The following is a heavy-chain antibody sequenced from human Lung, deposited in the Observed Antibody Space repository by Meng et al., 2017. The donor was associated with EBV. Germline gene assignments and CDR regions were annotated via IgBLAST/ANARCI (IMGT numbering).Heavy chain of an antibody. CDR1: GGSINSYY. V-gene: IGHV4-4*07. D-gene: IGHD1-14*01. CDR3: ARDPTGGEDHQRV. J-gene: IGHJ4*02. CDR2: FHTSGGT. Sequence: QVQLQESGPRMMKPSEPLSLTYTVSGGSINSYYWHWIRQPAGKGLEWIGRFHTSGGTKYNPSLKSRVTMSVDNSKNQFSLKLNSMTAADTAVYYCARDPTGGEDHQRVWGQGTLVTVSS.